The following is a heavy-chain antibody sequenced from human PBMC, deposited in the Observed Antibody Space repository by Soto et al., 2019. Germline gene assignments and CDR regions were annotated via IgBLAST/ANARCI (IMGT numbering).Heavy chain of an antibody. Sequence: QLQLQESGPGLVKPSETLSLTCTVSGGSISSSSYYWGWIRQPPGKGLEWIGSIYYSGSTYYNPSLKSRVTISVDTSKNQFSLKLSSVTAADTAVYYCARREMATIWEYYFDYWGQGTLVTVSS. J-gene: IGHJ4*02. CDR1: GGSISSSSYY. V-gene: IGHV4-39*01. CDR2: IYYSGST. D-gene: IGHD5-12*01. CDR3: ARREMATIWEYYFDY.